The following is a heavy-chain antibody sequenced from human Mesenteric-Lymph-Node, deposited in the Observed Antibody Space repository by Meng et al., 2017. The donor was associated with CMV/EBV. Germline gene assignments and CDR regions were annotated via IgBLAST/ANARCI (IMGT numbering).Heavy chain of an antibody. CDR2: INHSVST. CDR3: ARGSSYDILTGYFDY. Sequence: GAGLCKAAETLSVTGAVYGGSFSGYYWNWIRQSPEKWLEWIGEINHSVSTTYNPSFTSRIIISVDTSTNQISLNMSSVTAADTAVYYCARGSSYDILTGYFDYWGQGALVTVSS. CDR1: GGSFSGYY. J-gene: IGHJ4*02. V-gene: IGHV4-34*01. D-gene: IGHD3-9*01.